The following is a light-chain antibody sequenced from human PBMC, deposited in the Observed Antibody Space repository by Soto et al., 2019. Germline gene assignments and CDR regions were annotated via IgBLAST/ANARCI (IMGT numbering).Light chain of an antibody. V-gene: IGLV2-14*03. CDR2: DVN. Sequence: QSMLTQPASVSGSPGQSIAISCTGTSSDVGGYNYVSWYQRHPVKAPKLMIYDVNNRPSGVSNRFSGSKSGNTASLTISGLQAEDEADYYCCSYTTSSTYVFGTGTKVTVL. CDR3: CSYTTSSTYV. CDR1: SSDVGGYNY. J-gene: IGLJ1*01.